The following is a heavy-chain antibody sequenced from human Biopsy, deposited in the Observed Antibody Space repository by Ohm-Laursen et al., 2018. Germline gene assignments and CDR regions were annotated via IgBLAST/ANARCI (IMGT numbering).Heavy chain of an antibody. V-gene: IGHV4-34*01. CDR3: ARATNSTGWPYYYFYGMDV. CDR2: INHSGST. J-gene: IGHJ6*02. D-gene: IGHD2/OR15-2a*01. Sequence: SETLSLTCAVYGGSFSGYYWSWIRQPPGKGLEWIGEINHSGSTNYNPSLKSRVTISVDTSKNQFSLKLSSVTAADTAVYYCARATNSTGWPYYYFYGMDVWGQGTTVTVSS. CDR1: GGSFSGYY.